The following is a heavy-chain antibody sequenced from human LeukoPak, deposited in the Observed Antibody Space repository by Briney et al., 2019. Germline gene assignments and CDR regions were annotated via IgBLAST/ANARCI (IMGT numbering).Heavy chain of an antibody. D-gene: IGHD2-21*01. CDR1: VYTFTTYD. CDR2: MNPNSGNT. J-gene: IGHJ4*02. V-gene: IGHV1-8*01. Sequence: ASVKVFCKASVYTFTTYDINWVRQAPGQGLEWLGWMNPNSGNTGYAQKFQGRVTMTRNISITTAYMELSNLRSEDTAVYYCARVAENCGGDCYRLLYWGQGTLVTVSS. CDR3: ARVAENCGGDCYRLLY.